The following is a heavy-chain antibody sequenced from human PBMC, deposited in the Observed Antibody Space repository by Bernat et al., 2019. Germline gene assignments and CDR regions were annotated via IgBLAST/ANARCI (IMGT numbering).Heavy chain of an antibody. CDR1: GFTFSSYG. V-gene: IGHV3-30*03. CDR2: ISYDGSNK. Sequence: QVQLVESGGGVVQPGRSLRLSCAASGFTFSSYGMHWVRQAPGKGLEWVAVISYDGSNKYYAGAVKGRFTISRDNSKNTMYMKMNSMRAEDTTVYYCARDLYYYDSSGDRSTDYYGMDVWGQGTTVTGSS. J-gene: IGHJ6*02. CDR3: ARDLYYYDSSGDRSTDYYGMDV. D-gene: IGHD3-22*01.